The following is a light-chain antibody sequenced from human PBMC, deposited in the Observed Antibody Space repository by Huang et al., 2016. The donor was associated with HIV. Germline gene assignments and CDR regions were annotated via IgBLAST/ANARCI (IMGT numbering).Light chain of an antibody. Sequence: EIVMTQSPATLSVSPGERATLPCRASQSFGSNLAWYQQKSGQAPRLRIYGASTRATGIPARFSGSGSETDFTLTISSLQSEDFAVYYCQEYRNWVPTFGGGTKVEIK. CDR3: QEYRNWVPT. CDR1: QSFGSN. J-gene: IGKJ4*01. V-gene: IGKV3D-15*01. CDR2: GAS.